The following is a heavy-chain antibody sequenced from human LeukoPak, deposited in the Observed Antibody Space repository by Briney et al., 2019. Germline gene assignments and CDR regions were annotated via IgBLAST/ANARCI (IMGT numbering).Heavy chain of an antibody. J-gene: IGHJ4*02. D-gene: IGHD5-12*01. CDR2: IYSGGST. Sequence: GGSLRLSCAASGFTVSSNYMTWVRQAPGKGLEWVSVIYSGGSTYYADSVKGRFTISRDNAKNSLFLQINSLRAEDTAVYYCARPIRGGYSGYDNLYFDYWGQGTLVTVSS. CDR1: GFTVSSNY. CDR3: ARPIRGGYSGYDNLYFDY. V-gene: IGHV3-53*01.